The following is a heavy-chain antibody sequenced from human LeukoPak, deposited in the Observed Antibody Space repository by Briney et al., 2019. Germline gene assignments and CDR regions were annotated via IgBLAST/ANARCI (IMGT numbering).Heavy chain of an antibody. CDR2: IYYSGST. Sequence: PSETLSLTCAVYGGSFSGYYWSWIRQPPGKGLEWIGSIYYSGSTYYNPSLKSRVTISVDTSKNQFSLKLSSVTAADTAVYYCARLSLYGSGSYYTLDYWGQGTLVTVSS. CDR3: ARLSLYGSGSYYTLDY. V-gene: IGHV4-34*01. J-gene: IGHJ4*02. D-gene: IGHD3-10*01. CDR1: GGSFSGYY.